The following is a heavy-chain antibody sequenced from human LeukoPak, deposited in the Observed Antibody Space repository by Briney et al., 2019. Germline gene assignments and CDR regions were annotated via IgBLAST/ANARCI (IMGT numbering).Heavy chain of an antibody. V-gene: IGHV3-7*01. CDR1: GFSFNSDW. D-gene: IGHD5-12*01. CDR2: IKHDESEK. Sequence: PGGSLRLSCAASGFSFNSDWMDWVRQAPGKGLEWVANIKHDESEKNYLDSVKGRFTISRDNAQNSLYLQMNSLRAEDTAVYYCAREVDSGYDPPDYWGQGTLVTVSS. CDR3: AREVDSGYDPPDY. J-gene: IGHJ4*02.